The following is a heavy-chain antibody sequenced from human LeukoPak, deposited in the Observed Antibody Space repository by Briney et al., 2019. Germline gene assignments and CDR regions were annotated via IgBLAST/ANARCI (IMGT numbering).Heavy chain of an antibody. J-gene: IGHJ4*02. CDR2: INPSGGST. V-gene: IGHV1-46*01. D-gene: IGHD1-26*01. CDR3: ASSQEPHQVDY. CDR1: GYTFTSYY. Sequence: ASVKVSCKASGYTFTSYYMHWVRQAPGQGLEWMGMINPSGGSTSYAQKFQGRVTMTRDTSTSTVYMELSSLRSEDTAVYYCASSQEPHQVDYWGQGTLVTVSS.